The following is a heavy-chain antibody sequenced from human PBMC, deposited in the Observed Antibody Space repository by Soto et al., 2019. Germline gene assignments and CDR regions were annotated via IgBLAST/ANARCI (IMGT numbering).Heavy chain of an antibody. V-gene: IGHV1-8*01. CDR2: MNPNSGNT. CDR3: ARGVNRYCGGDCYDNFDY. CDR1: GYPFTSYD. D-gene: IGHD2-21*01. Sequence: ASVKLSCKASGYPFTSYDINWVRQATGQGLEWMGWMNPNSGNTGYAQKFQGRVTMTRNTSISTAYMELSSLRSEDTAVYYCARGVNRYCGGDCYDNFDYWGQGTLVTVSS. J-gene: IGHJ4*02.